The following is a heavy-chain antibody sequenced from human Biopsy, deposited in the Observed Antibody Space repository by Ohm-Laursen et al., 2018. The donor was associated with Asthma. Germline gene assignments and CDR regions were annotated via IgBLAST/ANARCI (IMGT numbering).Heavy chain of an antibody. V-gene: IGHV1-69*01. CDR1: GGTFSNFA. CDR2: IMTVFGTT. Sequence: SSVKVSCKVPGGTFSNFAISWVRQAPGHRLEWLGGIMTVFGTTNYAQKFQGRVTITADESTSTAYMEVTSLRSEDTAIYYCARCQVGYSSGWSLLLKKIYYSGMDVWGQGTAVTVSS. D-gene: IGHD6-19*01. J-gene: IGHJ6*02. CDR3: ARCQVGYSSGWSLLLKKIYYSGMDV.